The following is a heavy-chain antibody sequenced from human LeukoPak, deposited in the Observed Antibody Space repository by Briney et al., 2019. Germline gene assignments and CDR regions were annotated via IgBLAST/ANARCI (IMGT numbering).Heavy chain of an antibody. CDR2: IWHDASNA. Sequence: GGSLRLSCAASGFTFSRYGMHWVRQAPGKGLEWVAFIWHDASNAYYADSVKGRYTISGDNSKNTLYLQMNSLRTEDTAVYYCAKIRGEIDYWGQGILVTVSS. CDR1: GFTFSRYG. D-gene: IGHD3-10*01. V-gene: IGHV3-30*02. CDR3: AKIRGEIDY. J-gene: IGHJ4*02.